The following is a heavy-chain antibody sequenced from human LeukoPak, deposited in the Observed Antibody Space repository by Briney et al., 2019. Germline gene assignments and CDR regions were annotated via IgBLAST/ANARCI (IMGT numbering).Heavy chain of an antibody. D-gene: IGHD4-17*01. J-gene: IGHJ4*02. CDR1: GFTFSSYA. CDR2: ISSNGGST. Sequence: GGSLRLSCAASGFTFSSYAMHWVRQAPGKGLEYVSAISSNGGSTYYANSVKGRFTISRDNSKNTLYLQMGSLRAEDMAVYYCARGTHDYGDYVVGGWGQGTLVTVSS. V-gene: IGHV3-64*01. CDR3: ARGTHDYGDYVVGG.